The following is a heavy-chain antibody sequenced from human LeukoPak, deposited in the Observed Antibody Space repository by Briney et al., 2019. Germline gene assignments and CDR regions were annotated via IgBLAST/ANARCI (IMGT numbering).Heavy chain of an antibody. J-gene: IGHJ4*02. V-gene: IGHV4-30-2*01. CDR3: ARFSPRAMGNYLDF. CDR2: IYPRGST. Sequence: SQTLSLTCAVSGGSISSGSYSWSWIRQPPGKGLEWIGYIYPRGSTYYNPSLRSRVILSLDKSANQFSLNLSSVTAADTAVYYCARFSPRAMGNYLDFWGQGTLVTVSS. CDR1: GGSISSGSYS. D-gene: IGHD7-27*01.